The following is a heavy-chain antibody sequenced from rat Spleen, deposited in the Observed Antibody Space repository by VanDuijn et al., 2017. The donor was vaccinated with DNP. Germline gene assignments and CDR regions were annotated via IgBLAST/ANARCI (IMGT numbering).Heavy chain of an antibody. V-gene: IGHV3-1*01. D-gene: IGHD1-4*01. CDR3: ARWTRYFDA. CDR1: GYSITSNY. CDR2: INYSGNT. Sequence: EVQLQESGPGLVKPSQSLSLTCSVTGYSITSNYWGWIRQFPGNKVEYIGHINYSGNTNYNPSLVSRISITKDTSKNQFFLQLNSVTTEDTATYYCARWTRYFDAWGQGVMVTVSS. J-gene: IGHJ2*01.